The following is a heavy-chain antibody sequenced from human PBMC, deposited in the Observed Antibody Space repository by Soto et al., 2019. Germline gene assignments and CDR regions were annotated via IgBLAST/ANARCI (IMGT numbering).Heavy chain of an antibody. V-gene: IGHV4-34*01. Sequence: QVQLQQWGAGLLKPSETLSLRCVVNSGSFSGYYWTWIRQTPGKGLEWIGEISHSGSTNYNPSLMSRVTRSADTSKKQFSLRLSSVTAADTALYSCARGYESSRRYLPLLDYWGQGTLVTVSS. J-gene: IGHJ4*02. D-gene: IGHD3-22*01. CDR2: ISHSGST. CDR1: SGSFSGYY. CDR3: ARGYESSRRYLPLLDY.